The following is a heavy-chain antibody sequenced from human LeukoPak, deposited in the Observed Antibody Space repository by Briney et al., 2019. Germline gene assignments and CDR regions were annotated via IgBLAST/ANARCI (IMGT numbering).Heavy chain of an antibody. Sequence: PGGSLRLSCAASEFTFDDYGMSWVRQAPGKGLEWVSGINWNGGSTGYADSVKGRFTISRDNAKNSPYLQMNSLRAEDTALYHCARVIAAAGINWFDPWGQGTLVTVSS. D-gene: IGHD6-13*01. CDR1: EFTFDDYG. CDR2: INWNGGST. J-gene: IGHJ5*02. CDR3: ARVIAAAGINWFDP. V-gene: IGHV3-20*01.